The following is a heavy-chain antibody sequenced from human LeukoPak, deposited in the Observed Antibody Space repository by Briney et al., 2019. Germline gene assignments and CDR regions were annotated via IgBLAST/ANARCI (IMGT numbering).Heavy chain of an antibody. V-gene: IGHV3-53*01. Sequence: GGSLLLSCAASGLTGSHSYVSWVRQAPGKGLEWVSAIHTSGDTCYADSVKGRFTTSRDTSKNTLYLQINSLRVEDTAVYYCIVFGDSNHWGQGTLVTVSS. J-gene: IGHJ5*02. CDR1: GLTGSHSY. D-gene: IGHD4-17*01. CDR2: IHTSGDT. CDR3: IVFGDSNH.